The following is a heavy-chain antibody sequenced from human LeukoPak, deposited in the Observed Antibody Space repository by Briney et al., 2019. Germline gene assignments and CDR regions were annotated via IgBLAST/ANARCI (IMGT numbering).Heavy chain of an antibody. Sequence: HPGVSLRLSCAASGFTFSNYWMTWVRQAPGKGREWVANTKEDASDHSYVDSLKGRLTISRDNAKNSLYLQRNSLRVEDTGLYYCARDRLNGTYDDWGQGALVTVFS. CDR1: GFTFSNYW. V-gene: IGHV3-7*01. D-gene: IGHD1-26*01. CDR3: ARDRLNGTYDD. J-gene: IGHJ4*02. CDR2: TKEDASDH.